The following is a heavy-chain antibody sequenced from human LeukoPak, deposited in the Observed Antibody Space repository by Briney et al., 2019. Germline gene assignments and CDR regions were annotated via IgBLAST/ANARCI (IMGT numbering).Heavy chain of an antibody. CDR1: GFTFSDYY. V-gene: IGHV3-11*04. D-gene: IGHD3-3*01. CDR2: ISSSGSTI. CDR3: ARDHYDFWSDSTHYFDY. J-gene: IGHJ4*02. Sequence: GGSLRLSCAASGFTFSDYYMSWLRQAPGKGLEWVSYISSSGSTIYYADSVKGRFTISRDNAKNSLYLQMNSLRAEDTAVYYCARDHYDFWSDSTHYFDYWGQGTLVTVSS.